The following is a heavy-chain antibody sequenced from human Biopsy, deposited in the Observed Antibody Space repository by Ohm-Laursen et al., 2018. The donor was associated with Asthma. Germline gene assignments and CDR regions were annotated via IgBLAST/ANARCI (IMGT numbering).Heavy chain of an antibody. CDR2: INSVFSTT. D-gene: IGHD2-2*01. CDR1: GGTFNTYV. CDR3: ARKAGSCISRTCYSLDF. Sequence: GASVKVSCKSLGGTFNTYVIGWVRQAPGQGLEWMGGINSVFSTTTYPQKFQDRVTITADDSTSTVYMELSSLRSEDTAMYYCARKAGSCISRTCYSLDFWGQGTLVTVSS. V-gene: IGHV1-69*13. J-gene: IGHJ4*02.